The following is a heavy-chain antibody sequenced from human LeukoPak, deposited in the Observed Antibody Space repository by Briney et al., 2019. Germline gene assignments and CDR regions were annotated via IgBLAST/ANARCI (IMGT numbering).Heavy chain of an antibody. J-gene: IGHJ4*02. CDR3: AKDGSGWYSYFDY. Sequence: GGSLRLSCAASGFTFSSYAMSWVRQAPGKGLEWVSAIGGSGGSTYYADSVKGRFTISRDNSKNTLYLQMNSLRAEDTAVFYCAKDGSGWYSYFDYWGQGTLVTVSS. D-gene: IGHD6-19*01. CDR2: IGGSGGST. V-gene: IGHV3-23*01. CDR1: GFTFSSYA.